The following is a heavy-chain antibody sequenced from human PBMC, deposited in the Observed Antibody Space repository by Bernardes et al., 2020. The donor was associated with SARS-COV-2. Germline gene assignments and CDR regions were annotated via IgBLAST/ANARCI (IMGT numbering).Heavy chain of an antibody. D-gene: IGHD3-10*01. Sequence: GGSLRLSCAASGFTVKTYWMNWVRQAPGEGLVWVSHINPDGSSTAYADSVTGRFTFSRDDAKNTLYLQMNSLRAEDTAVYYCVRDGSGTVPYDYWGQGTLVTVSS. CDR2: INPDGSST. J-gene: IGHJ4*02. CDR1: GFTVKTYW. CDR3: VRDGSGTVPYDY. V-gene: IGHV3-74*01.